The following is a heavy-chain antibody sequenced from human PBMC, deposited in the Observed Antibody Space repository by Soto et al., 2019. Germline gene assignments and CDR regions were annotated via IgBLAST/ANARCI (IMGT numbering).Heavy chain of an antibody. CDR1: GFSLSTNGVG. CDR2: IYWDDDK. D-gene: IGHD4-17*01. Sequence: QITLKESGPTLVKPTQPLTLTCTFSGFSLSTNGVGVGWIRQPPGKALEWLALIYWDDDKRYSPSLKSRLTITKDTSKNQVVLTMTNMDPVDTATYYCAHSPRITVTTLYYFDYWGQGTLVTVSS. CDR3: AHSPRITVTTLYYFDY. V-gene: IGHV2-5*02. J-gene: IGHJ4*02.